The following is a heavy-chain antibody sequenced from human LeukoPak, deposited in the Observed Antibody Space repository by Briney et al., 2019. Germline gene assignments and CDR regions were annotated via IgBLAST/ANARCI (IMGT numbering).Heavy chain of an antibody. CDR3: ARDASYPGDAFDI. CDR1: GGSISSYY. V-gene: IGHV4-59*01. CDR2: IYFSGST. Sequence: SETLSLTCTVSGGSISSYYWSWIRQPPGKGLEWIGYIYFSGSTNYNPSLKSRVTISVDTSKDQFSLKLSSVTAADTAVYYCARDASYPGDAFDIWGQGTMVTVSS. J-gene: IGHJ3*02. D-gene: IGHD1-26*01.